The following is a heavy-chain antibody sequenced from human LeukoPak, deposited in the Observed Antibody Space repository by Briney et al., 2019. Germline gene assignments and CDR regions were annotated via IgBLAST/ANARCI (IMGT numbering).Heavy chain of an antibody. V-gene: IGHV1-2*02. CDR1: GYTFTDYY. CDR2: INPNGGGA. CDR3: ARRGEGYNFAY. Sequence: ASVKVSCKASGYTFTDYYLHWVRQAPGQGPEWMGWINPNGGGAKYAQKFQGRVTMTRDTSISTAYMELSSLRSDDTAVYYCARRGEGYNFAYWGQGALVTVSS. J-gene: IGHJ4*02. D-gene: IGHD5-24*01.